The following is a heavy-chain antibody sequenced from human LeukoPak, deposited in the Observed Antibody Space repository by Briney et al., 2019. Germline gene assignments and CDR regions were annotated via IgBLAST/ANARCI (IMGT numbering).Heavy chain of an antibody. V-gene: IGHV4-59*01. D-gene: IGHD3-22*01. J-gene: IGHJ4*02. CDR2: IYYSGST. CDR1: GGSISSYY. CDR3: ARVGRYDSWDY. Sequence: SETLSLTCTVSGGSISSYYWSWIRQPPGKGLEWIGYIYYSGSTNYNPSLKSRVTISVDTSKNQSSLKLSSVTAADTAVYHCARVGRYDSWDYWGQGTLVTVSS.